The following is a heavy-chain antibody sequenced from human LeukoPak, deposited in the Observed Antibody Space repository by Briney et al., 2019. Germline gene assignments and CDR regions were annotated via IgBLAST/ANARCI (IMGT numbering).Heavy chain of an antibody. J-gene: IGHJ4*02. CDR3: TNKGVEESYFDY. D-gene: IGHD2-15*01. Sequence: SVKASCKASGGTFSSYAISWMRQAPGHGLEWRGRIIPIFGIVNYAQKFQGRVAITADQSTITAYMELSSLRSEDTAVYYCTNKGVEESYFDYWGQGTLVTVSS. V-gene: IGHV1-69*04. CDR2: IIPIFGIV. CDR1: GGTFSSYA.